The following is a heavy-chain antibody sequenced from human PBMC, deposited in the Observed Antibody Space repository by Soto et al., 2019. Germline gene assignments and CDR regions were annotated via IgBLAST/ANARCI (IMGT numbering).Heavy chain of an antibody. V-gene: IGHV3-7*04. Sequence: EVHLVESGGGLVQTGGSLRLSCAIFESTVSRDWMNWVRQAPGKGLEWVAHINQDGSEKYYVDSVKGRFPISRDNAKKSLYLQMNSLRPADTGLYYCSGGVGDAFWGQGTLVSVSS. D-gene: IGHD1-26*01. CDR2: INQDGSEK. CDR1: ESTVSRDW. J-gene: IGHJ4*02. CDR3: SGGVGDAF.